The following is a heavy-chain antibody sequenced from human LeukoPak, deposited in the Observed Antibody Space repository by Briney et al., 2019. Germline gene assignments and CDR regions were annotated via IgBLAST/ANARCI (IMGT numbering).Heavy chain of an antibody. CDR3: ARDQTGFCSGSSCLGSTFDY. V-gene: IGHV3-30*04. D-gene: IGHD2-15*01. J-gene: IGHJ4*02. Sequence: GGSPRLSCAASGFILSDYNMHRVRQAPGKGLEWAAVISYDGSNKYYADSVKGRFTISRDNSKNTLYLQMNSLRAEDTAVYYCARDQTGFCSGSSCLGSTFDYWGQGTLVTVSS. CDR2: ISYDGSNK. CDR1: GFILSDYN.